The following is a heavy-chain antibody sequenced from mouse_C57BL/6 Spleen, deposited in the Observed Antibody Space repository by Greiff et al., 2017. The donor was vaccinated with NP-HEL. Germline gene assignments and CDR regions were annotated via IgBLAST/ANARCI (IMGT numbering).Heavy chain of an antibody. CDR2: ISSGGSYT. CDR3: ARQGITTVDFDV. D-gene: IGHD1-1*01. CDR1: GFTFSSYG. J-gene: IGHJ1*03. V-gene: IGHV5-6*01. Sequence: EVHLVESGGDLVKPGGSLKLSCAASGFTFSSYGMSWVRQTPDKRLEWVATISSGGSYTYYPDSVKGRFTISRDNAKNTLYLQMSSLKSEDTAMYYCARQGITTVDFDVWGTGTTVTVSS.